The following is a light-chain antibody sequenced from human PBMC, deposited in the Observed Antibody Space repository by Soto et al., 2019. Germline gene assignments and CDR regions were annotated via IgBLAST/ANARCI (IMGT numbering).Light chain of an antibody. V-gene: IGKV1-27*01. CDR1: QGISNY. J-gene: IGKJ1*01. Sequence: DIQMTQSPSSLSASVGDRVTITCRASQGISNYLAWYQQKPGKVPKLLIYAASTLQSGVPSRFSSSGSGKDFTLTISSLQPEDVANYYCQKYNSAPRTFGQVTKVEIK. CDR3: QKYNSAPRT. CDR2: AAS.